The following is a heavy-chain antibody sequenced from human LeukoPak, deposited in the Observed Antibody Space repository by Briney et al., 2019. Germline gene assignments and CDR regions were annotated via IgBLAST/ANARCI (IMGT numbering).Heavy chain of an antibody. Sequence: SQTLSLTCAISGDSVSTNSAAWNWIRQSPSRGLEWLGRTYYRTKWYNDYALSVKGRISINPDTSKNQISLQLNSVTPEDTAVYYCARDLYSGSMVRGVIVYYYYMDVWGKGTTVTISS. CDR1: GDSVSTNSAA. J-gene: IGHJ6*03. D-gene: IGHD3-10*01. CDR2: TYYRTKWYN. CDR3: ARDLYSGSMVRGVIVYYYYMDV. V-gene: IGHV6-1*01.